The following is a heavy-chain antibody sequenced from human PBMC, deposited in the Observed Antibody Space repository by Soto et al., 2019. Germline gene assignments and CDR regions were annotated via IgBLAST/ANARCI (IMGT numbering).Heavy chain of an antibody. CDR2: ISYDGSNK. CDR1: GFTFSSYA. D-gene: IGHD6-6*01. V-gene: IGHV3-30-3*01. CDR3: ARSYSSSPKRYYYYGMDV. J-gene: IGHJ6*02. Sequence: QVQLVESGGGVVQPGRSLRLSCAASGFTFSSYAMHWVRQAPGKGLAWVAVISYDGSNKYCADSVKGRFTISRDNSKNTLYLQMNSLRAEDTAVYYCARSYSSSPKRYYYYGMDVWGQGTTVTVSS.